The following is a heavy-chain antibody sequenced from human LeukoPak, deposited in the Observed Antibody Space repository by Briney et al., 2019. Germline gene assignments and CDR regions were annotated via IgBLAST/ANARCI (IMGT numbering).Heavy chain of an antibody. Sequence: GASVKVSCKASGGTFSSYAISWVRQAPGQGLEWMGGIIPIFGTANYAQKFQGRVTITADESTSTAYMELSSLRSEDTAVYYCARVDYYLYYYGMDVWGQGTTVTVSS. J-gene: IGHJ6*02. V-gene: IGHV1-69*13. CDR2: IIPIFGTA. D-gene: IGHD3-22*01. CDR3: ARVDYYLYYYGMDV. CDR1: GGTFSSYA.